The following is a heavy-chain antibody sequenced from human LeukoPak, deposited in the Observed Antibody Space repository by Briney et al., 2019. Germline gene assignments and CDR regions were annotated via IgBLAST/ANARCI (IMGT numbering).Heavy chain of an antibody. CDR2: IYYSGST. D-gene: IGHD5-18*01. CDR1: GGSISSYY. Sequence: PSETLSLTYTVSGGSISSYYWSWIRQPPGKGLEWIGYIYYSGSTNYNPSLKSRVTISVDTSKNQFSLNLSSVTAADTAVYYCARVRSGDSYGPFDYWGQGTLVTVSS. V-gene: IGHV4-59*01. J-gene: IGHJ4*02. CDR3: ARVRSGDSYGPFDY.